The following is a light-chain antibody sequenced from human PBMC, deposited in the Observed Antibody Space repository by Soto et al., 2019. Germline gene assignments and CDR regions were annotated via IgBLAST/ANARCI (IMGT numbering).Light chain of an antibody. CDR3: QSYDSSLSGSWV. J-gene: IGLJ3*02. Sequence: QSVLTQPPSVSGAPGQRVTISCTGSSSNIGAAYDVHWYQQVPGTAPKLLIYGNVNRPSGVSDRFSGSKSGTSASLAITGLQAEDEADYYCQSYDSSLSGSWVFGGGTKVTVL. V-gene: IGLV1-40*01. CDR2: GNV. CDR1: SSNIGAAYD.